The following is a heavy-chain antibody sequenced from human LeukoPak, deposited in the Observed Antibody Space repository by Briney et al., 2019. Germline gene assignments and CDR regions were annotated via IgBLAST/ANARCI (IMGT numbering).Heavy chain of an antibody. D-gene: IGHD3-22*01. CDR2: ISAYNGNT. Sequence: ASVKVSCKASGYTFTSYGISWVRQAPGQGLGWMGWISAYNGNTNYAQKLQGRVTMTTDTSTSTAYMELRSLRSDDTAVYYCARRSYYYDSSGYYYESAFDIWGQGTMVTVSS. V-gene: IGHV1-18*01. J-gene: IGHJ3*02. CDR3: ARRSYYYDSSGYYYESAFDI. CDR1: GYTFTSYG.